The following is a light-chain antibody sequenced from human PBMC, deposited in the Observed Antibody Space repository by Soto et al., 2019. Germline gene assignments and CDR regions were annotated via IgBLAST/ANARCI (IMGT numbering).Light chain of an antibody. CDR1: TSDIGTYNL. Sequence: QSVLTQPASVSASPGQSITISCTGTTSDIGTYNLVSWYQHHPGKAPKLIIYEDTQRPAGVSGRFSGSKSGNTASLTISGLQAEDEAHYYCCSYTRIATFIFGGGTKLTVL. CDR3: CSYTRIATFI. CDR2: EDT. J-gene: IGLJ2*01. V-gene: IGLV2-23*02.